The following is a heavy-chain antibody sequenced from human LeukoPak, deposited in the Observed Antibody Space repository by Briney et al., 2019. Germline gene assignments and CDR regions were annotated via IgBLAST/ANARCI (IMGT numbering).Heavy chain of an antibody. V-gene: IGHV3-48*02. CDR3: VRGDGWFGELLNFDN. CDR1: GFTFRAYS. D-gene: IGHD3-10*01. J-gene: IGHJ4*02. CDR2: ISSSSSTI. Sequence: GGSLRLSCAASGFTFRAYSMNWVRQAPGKGPEWVSHISSSSSTIYYADSVKGRFTISRDNGRNSLYLQMNSLRDEDTAVYYCVRGDGWFGELLNFDNWGQGTLVTVSS.